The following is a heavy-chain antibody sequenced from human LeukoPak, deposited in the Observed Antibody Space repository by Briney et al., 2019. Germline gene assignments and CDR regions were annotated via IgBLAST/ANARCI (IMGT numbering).Heavy chain of an antibody. CDR1: GFTVGSSF. J-gene: IGHJ4*02. Sequence: GGSLRLSCAASGFTVGSSFMSWVRQAPGRGLEWVSVTYTGGTTYHRDSVKGRFTISRDSGKNTLFLQMNSLRAEDTALYYCALASTVTYYFDHWGQGTPVTVSS. CDR2: TYTGGTT. V-gene: IGHV3-53*01. CDR3: ALASTVTYYFDH. D-gene: IGHD4-17*01.